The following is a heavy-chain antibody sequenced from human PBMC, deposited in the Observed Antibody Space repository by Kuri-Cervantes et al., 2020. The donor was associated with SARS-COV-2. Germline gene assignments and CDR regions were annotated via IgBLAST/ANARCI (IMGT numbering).Heavy chain of an antibody. CDR1: GYTFTSYD. Sequence: ASVKVSCKASGYTFTSYDINWVRQATGQGLEWMGWMNPNSGNTGYAQKFQGRVTMTRNTSISTAYMELSSLGSEDTAVYYCAADIVGLTYAFDIWGQGTMVTVSS. V-gene: IGHV1-8*01. J-gene: IGHJ3*02. CDR3: AADIVGLTYAFDI. D-gene: IGHD1-26*01. CDR2: MNPNSGNT.